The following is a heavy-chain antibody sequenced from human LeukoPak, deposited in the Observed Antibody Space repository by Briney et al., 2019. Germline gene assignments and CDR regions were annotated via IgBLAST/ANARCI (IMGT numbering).Heavy chain of an antibody. CDR2: IGDADDT. D-gene: IGHD2-15*01. V-gene: IGHV3-13*01. CDR3: AKFSVVVIAAIATTFDY. Sequence: GGSLRLSCAASGFTFSSYEMHWVRQGTEKGLEWVSAIGDADDTYYADSVKGRFTISRDNSKNTLYLQMDSLRAEDTAVYYCAKFSVVVIAAIATTFDYWGQGALVTVSS. J-gene: IGHJ4*02. CDR1: GFTFSSYE.